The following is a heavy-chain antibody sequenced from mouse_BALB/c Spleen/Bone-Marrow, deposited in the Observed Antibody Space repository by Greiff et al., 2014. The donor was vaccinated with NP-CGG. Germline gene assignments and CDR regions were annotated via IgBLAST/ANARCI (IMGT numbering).Heavy chain of an antibody. CDR2: IDPENGNT. J-gene: IGHJ4*01. D-gene: IGHD1-1*02. V-gene: IGHV14-1*02. Sequence: EVQLQQSGAELVRPGTLVKLSCKASGFNIKDYYMHWVKQRPEQGLEWIGWIDPENGNTIYDPKFQGKASITADTSSNTAYLQLSSLTSEDTAVYYCADYGRYSMDYWGQGTSVTVSS. CDR3: ADYGRYSMDY. CDR1: GFNIKDYY.